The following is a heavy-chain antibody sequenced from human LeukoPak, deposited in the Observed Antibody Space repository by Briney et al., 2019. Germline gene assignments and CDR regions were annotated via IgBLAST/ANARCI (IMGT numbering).Heavy chain of an antibody. V-gene: IGHV3-66*02. Sequence: GGSLRLSCAASGFTVSSNYMSWVRQAPGKGLEWVSVIYSGGSTYYADSVKGRFTISRDNSKNTLYLTMNSLRAEDTAVYYCARVLTSTSTVLDYWGQGTLVTVSS. CDR2: IYSGGST. J-gene: IGHJ4*02. CDR1: GFTVSSNY. CDR3: ARVLTSTSTVLDY. D-gene: IGHD4-11*01.